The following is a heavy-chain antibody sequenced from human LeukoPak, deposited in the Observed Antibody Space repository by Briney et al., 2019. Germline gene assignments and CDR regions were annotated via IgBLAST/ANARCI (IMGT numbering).Heavy chain of an antibody. Sequence: SETLSLTCTVSGGSISSGDYYWSWIRQPPGKGLEWIGYIYYSGSTYYNPSLKSRVTISVDTSKNQFSLKLSSVTAADTAVYYCARVNFRITMIVVAYWYFDLWGRGTLVTVSS. V-gene: IGHV4-30-4*01. CDR2: IYYSGST. D-gene: IGHD3-22*01. CDR3: ARVNFRITMIVVAYWYFDL. J-gene: IGHJ2*01. CDR1: GGSISSGDYY.